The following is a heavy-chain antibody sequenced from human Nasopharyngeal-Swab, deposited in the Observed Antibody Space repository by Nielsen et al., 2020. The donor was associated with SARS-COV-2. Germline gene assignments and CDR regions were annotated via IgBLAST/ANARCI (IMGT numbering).Heavy chain of an antibody. Sequence: SVKVSCKASGGTFSSYAISWVRQAPGLGLEWMGGITPMFRSPTYAQNFQGRVTITADKSTRTAYMELSSLTSEDTAGYYCARGGGPVTPFGMGPRYYYYHMDVWGKGTTVTVSS. CDR2: ITPMFRSP. CDR3: ARGGGPVTPFGMGPRYYYYHMDV. D-gene: IGHD3-3*01. V-gene: IGHV1-69*06. CDR1: GGTFSSYA. J-gene: IGHJ6*03.